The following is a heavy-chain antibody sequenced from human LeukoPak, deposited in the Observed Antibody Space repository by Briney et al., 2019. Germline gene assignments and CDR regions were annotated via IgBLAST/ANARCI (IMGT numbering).Heavy chain of an antibody. Sequence: SETLSLTCTVSGGSISSYYWSWIRQPPGKGLEWIGYIYYSGSTNYNPSLKSRVTISVDTSKNQFSLKLSSVTAADTAVYYCARNTPTITTRYYYYYMDVWGKGTTVTVSS. CDR1: GGSISSYY. CDR2: IYYSGST. CDR3: ARNTPTITTRYYYYYMDV. D-gene: IGHD4-11*01. J-gene: IGHJ6*03. V-gene: IGHV4-59*01.